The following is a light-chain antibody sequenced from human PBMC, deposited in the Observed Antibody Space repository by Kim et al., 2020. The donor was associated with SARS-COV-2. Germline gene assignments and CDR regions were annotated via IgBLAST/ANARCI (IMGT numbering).Light chain of an antibody. Sequence: ASVGDRVTITCRASQSISTWLAWYQQKPGKATNLLIYDASSLESGVPSRFSGSGSGTEFTLTISSLQPDDFGTYYCQQYNNFRWTFGQGTKVDIK. J-gene: IGKJ1*01. CDR2: DAS. CDR1: QSISTW. CDR3: QQYNNFRWT. V-gene: IGKV1-5*01.